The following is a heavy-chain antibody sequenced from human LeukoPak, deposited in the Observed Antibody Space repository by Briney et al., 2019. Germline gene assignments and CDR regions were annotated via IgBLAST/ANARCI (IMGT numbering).Heavy chain of an antibody. CDR3: ARGEIAAVGIRPDAFGI. D-gene: IGHD6-13*01. CDR1: GGTFSSYA. V-gene: IGHV1-69*05. Sequence: GASVKVSCKASGGTFSSYAISWVRQAPGQGLEWMGGIIPIFGTANYAQKFQGRVTITTDESTSTAYMELSSLRSEDTAVYYCARGEIAAVGIRPDAFGIWGQGTMVTVSS. CDR2: IIPIFGTA. J-gene: IGHJ3*02.